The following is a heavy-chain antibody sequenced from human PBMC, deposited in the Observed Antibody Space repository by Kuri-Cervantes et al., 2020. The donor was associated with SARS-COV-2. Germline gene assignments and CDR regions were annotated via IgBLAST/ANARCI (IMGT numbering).Heavy chain of an antibody. D-gene: IGHD1-1*01. CDR2: ISGSGGST. V-gene: IGHV3-23*01. CDR3: AKSGEERYYYYYYMDV. Sequence: GESLKISCEASGFTFSSYAMSWVRQAPGKGLEWVSAISGSGGSTYYADSVKGRFTISRDNSKNTLYLQMNSLRAEDTAVYYCAKSGEERYYYYYYMDVWGKGTTVTVSS. J-gene: IGHJ6*03. CDR1: GFTFSSYA.